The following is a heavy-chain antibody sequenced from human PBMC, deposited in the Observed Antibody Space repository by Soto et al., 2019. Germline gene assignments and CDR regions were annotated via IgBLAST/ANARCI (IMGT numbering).Heavy chain of an antibody. CDR2: ISWNSGSI. CDR3: AKEAMGVDY. V-gene: IGHV3-9*01. D-gene: IGHD5-18*01. Sequence: EVQLVESGGGLVQPGRSLRLSCAASGFTFDDYAMHWVRQAPGKGLEWVSGISWNSGSIGYADSVKGRFTISRDNAKNSLYLQMNSLRAEDTALYYCAKEAMGVDYWGQGTLVTVSS. J-gene: IGHJ4*02. CDR1: GFTFDDYA.